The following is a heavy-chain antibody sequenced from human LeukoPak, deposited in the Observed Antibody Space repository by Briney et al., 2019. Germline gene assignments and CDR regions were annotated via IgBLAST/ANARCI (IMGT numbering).Heavy chain of an antibody. CDR3: ARGRELLPTHFDY. D-gene: IGHD2-15*01. CDR1: GGSFSGYY. CDR2: INHSGST. Sequence: PSETLSLTCAVYGGSFSGYYWSWIRQPPGKGLEWIGEINHSGSTNYNPSLKSRVTISVDTSKNQFSLKLSSVTAADTAVYYCARGRELLPTHFDYWGQGTLVTVSS. J-gene: IGHJ4*02. V-gene: IGHV4-34*01.